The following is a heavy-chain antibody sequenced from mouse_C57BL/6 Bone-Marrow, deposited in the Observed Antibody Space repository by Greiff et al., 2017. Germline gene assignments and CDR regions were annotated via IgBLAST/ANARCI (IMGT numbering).Heavy chain of an antibody. D-gene: IGHD2-1*01. V-gene: IGHV1-55*01. CDR1: GYTFTSSW. CDR2: IYPGSGST. Sequence: QVQLKQPGAELVKPGASVKMSCQASGYTFTSSWITWVKQRPGQGLEWIGDIYPGSGSTNYNEKFKSKATLTVDTSSSTAYMQISSLTSEESAVYYCATERGDGNYYSDDGGQGTWFTVS. CDR3: ATERGDGNYYSDD. J-gene: IGHJ2*02.